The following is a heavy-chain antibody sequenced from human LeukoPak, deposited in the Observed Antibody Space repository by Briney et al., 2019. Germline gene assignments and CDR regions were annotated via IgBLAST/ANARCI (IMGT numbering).Heavy chain of an antibody. CDR3: ARADPTYYDILTGYYEPFDY. V-gene: IGHV1-69*13. D-gene: IGHD3-9*01. CDR2: IIPIFGTA. J-gene: IGHJ4*02. CDR1: GGTFSSYA. Sequence: SVKVSCKASGGTFSSYAISWVRQAPGQGLEWMGGIIPIFGTANYAQKFQGRVTITADESTSTAYMKLSSLRSDDTAVYYCARADPTYYDILTGYYEPFDYWGQGTLVTVSS.